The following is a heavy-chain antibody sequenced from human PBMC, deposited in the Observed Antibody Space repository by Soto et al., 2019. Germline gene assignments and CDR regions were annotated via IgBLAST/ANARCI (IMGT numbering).Heavy chain of an antibody. CDR2: IYYSGST. J-gene: IGHJ5*02. Sequence: SETLSLTCTVSGDSISRSSYYWGWIRQPPGKGLEWVGSIYYSGSTYYSPSLKSRVTISVDTSKNQFSLKLTSVTAADTSVYYCARLSLEVIISWGQGTLVTVS. V-gene: IGHV4-39*01. D-gene: IGHD3-3*01. CDR1: GDSISRSSYY. CDR3: ARLSLEVIIS.